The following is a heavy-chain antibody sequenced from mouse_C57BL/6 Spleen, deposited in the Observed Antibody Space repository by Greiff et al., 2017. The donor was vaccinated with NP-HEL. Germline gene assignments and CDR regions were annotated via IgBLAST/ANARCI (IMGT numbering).Heavy chain of an antibody. CDR3: AKGADYDGDYYAMDY. CDR2: INPNNGGT. V-gene: IGHV1-26*01. J-gene: IGHJ4*01. Sequence: VQLQQSGPELVKPGASVKISCKASGYTFTDYYMNWVKQSHGKSLEWIGDINPNNGGTSYNQKFKGKATLTVDKSSSTAYMELRSLTSEDSAVYYCAKGADYDGDYYAMDYWGQGTSVTVSS. D-gene: IGHD2-4*01. CDR1: GYTFTDYY.